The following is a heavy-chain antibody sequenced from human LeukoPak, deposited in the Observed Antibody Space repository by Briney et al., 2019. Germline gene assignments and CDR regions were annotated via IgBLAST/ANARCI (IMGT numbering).Heavy chain of an antibody. Sequence: GASVKVSCKASGYTFTGYYMHWVRQAPGQGLEWMGWINPNSGGTNYAQKFQGWVTMTRDTSISTAYMELSRLRSDDTAVYYCAKRSGSSEGAFDIWGQGTMVTVSS. V-gene: IGHV1-2*04. D-gene: IGHD1-26*01. CDR2: INPNSGGT. J-gene: IGHJ3*02. CDR3: AKRSGSSEGAFDI. CDR1: GYTFTGYY.